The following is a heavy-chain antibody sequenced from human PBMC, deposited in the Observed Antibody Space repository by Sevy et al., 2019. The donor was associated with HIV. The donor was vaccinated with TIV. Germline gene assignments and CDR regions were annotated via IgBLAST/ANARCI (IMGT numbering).Heavy chain of an antibody. CDR3: AKDGTGFVAAPYNWFDP. J-gene: IGHJ5*02. D-gene: IGHD6-6*01. V-gene: IGHV3-30*02. Sequence: GGSLRLSCAASGFTFSSYGMHWVRQAPGKGLEWVAFIQYDGSNKYYADSVKGRVTVSRDSSKNTLYLQLNSLGGDDTAVYYCAKDGTGFVAAPYNWFDPWGQGTLVTVSS. CDR2: IQYDGSNK. CDR1: GFTFSSYG.